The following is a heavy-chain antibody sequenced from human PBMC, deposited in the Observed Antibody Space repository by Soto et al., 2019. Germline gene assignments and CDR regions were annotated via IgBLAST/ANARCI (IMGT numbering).Heavy chain of an antibody. Sequence: PSETLSLTCTVSGGSISSGGYYWSWIRQHPGKGLEWIGYIYYSGSTYYNPSLKSRVTISVDTSKNQFSLKLSSVTAADTAVYYCARAGYYDSSGYYQGPDAFDIWGQGTIVTVSS. CDR2: IYYSGST. J-gene: IGHJ3*02. CDR3: ARAGYYDSSGYYQGPDAFDI. D-gene: IGHD3-22*01. V-gene: IGHV4-31*03. CDR1: GGSISSGGYY.